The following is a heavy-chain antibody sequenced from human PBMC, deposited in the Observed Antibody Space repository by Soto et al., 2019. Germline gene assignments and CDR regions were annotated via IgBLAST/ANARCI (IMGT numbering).Heavy chain of an antibody. V-gene: IGHV1-18*01. CDR3: ARDGGYCTNGVCSGWFDP. J-gene: IGHJ5*02. Sequence: ASVKVSCKASGYTFTSYGISWVRQAPGQGLEWMGWISAYNGNTNYAQKLQGRVTVTTDTSTSTAYMELRSLRSDDTAVYYCARDGGYCTNGVCSGWFDPWGQGTLVTVSS. D-gene: IGHD2-8*01. CDR2: ISAYNGNT. CDR1: GYTFTSYG.